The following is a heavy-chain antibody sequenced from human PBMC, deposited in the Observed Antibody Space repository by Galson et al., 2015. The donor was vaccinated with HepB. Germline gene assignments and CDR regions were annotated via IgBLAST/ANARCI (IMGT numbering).Heavy chain of an antibody. V-gene: IGHV3-33*01. J-gene: IGHJ4*02. Sequence: SLRLSCAASEFTFSSYGMHRVRQAPGKGLEWVAVIWYDGSNKYYADSVKGRFTIARDNSKNTLYLQMNSLRAEDTAVYYCASFQGGYWGQGTLVTVSS. CDR2: IWYDGSNK. CDR3: ASFQGGY. CDR1: EFTFSSYG. D-gene: IGHD3-16*01.